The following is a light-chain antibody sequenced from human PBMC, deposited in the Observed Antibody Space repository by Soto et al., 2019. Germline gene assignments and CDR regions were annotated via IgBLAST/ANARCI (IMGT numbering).Light chain of an antibody. Sequence: DIQMTQSPSSLSASVGDRVTITCQASQDISNYLNWYQQKPGKAPKLLIYDASNLETGVPSRFSGSGSGTDFAFTVSSLQPDDIAAYYCQQYDHLPRRRTFGQGTKVEIK. J-gene: IGKJ1*01. V-gene: IGKV1-33*01. CDR2: DAS. CDR1: QDISNY. CDR3: QQYDHLPRRRT.